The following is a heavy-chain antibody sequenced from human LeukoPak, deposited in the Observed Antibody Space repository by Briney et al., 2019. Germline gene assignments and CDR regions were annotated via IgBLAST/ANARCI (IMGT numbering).Heavy chain of an antibody. CDR1: GFTFSSYW. D-gene: IGHD2-21*02. Sequence: PGGSLRLSCAASGFTFSSYWMSWVRQAPGKGLEWVANIKQDGSEKYYVDSVKGRFTISRDNAKNSLYLQMNSLRAEDTAVYYCARDAYCGGDCYLFDYWGQGTLVTVSS. CDR3: ARDAYCGGDCYLFDY. CDR2: IKQDGSEK. V-gene: IGHV3-7*01. J-gene: IGHJ4*02.